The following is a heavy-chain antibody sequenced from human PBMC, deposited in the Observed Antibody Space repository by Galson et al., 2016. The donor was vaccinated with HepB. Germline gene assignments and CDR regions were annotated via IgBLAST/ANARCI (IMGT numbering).Heavy chain of an antibody. CDR2: ISAGNDDT. D-gene: IGHD2-8*01. Sequence: SVKVSCKASGYTFTTYGIHWVRQAPGQRLEWMGWISAGNDDTRYSQNFQDRVTITRDTSASTAYMEPSSLTSEDTAVYYCARDRRLIWSDYWGQGTLVTVSS. CDR1: GYTFTTYG. J-gene: IGHJ4*02. V-gene: IGHV1-3*01. CDR3: ARDRRLIWSDY.